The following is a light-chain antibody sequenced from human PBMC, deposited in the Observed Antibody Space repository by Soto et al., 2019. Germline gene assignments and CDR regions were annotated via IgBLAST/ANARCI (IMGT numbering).Light chain of an antibody. J-gene: IGKJ3*01. Sequence: DIQMTQSPSSVSASVGDRVTITCRASQGIRSWLAWYQQKPVKAPKFLIYAASSLQSGVPSRFSGSGSGTDFTLTISSLQPEDFATYYCQQANSFPFTFGPGTEVDIK. CDR2: AAS. CDR3: QQANSFPFT. CDR1: QGIRSW. V-gene: IGKV1-12*02.